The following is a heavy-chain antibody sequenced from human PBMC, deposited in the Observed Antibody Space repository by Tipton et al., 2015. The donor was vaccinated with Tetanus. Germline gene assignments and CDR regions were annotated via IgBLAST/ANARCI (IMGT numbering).Heavy chain of an antibody. Sequence: TLSLTCTVSGGSISSYYWSWIRQPPGKGLEWIGYIYYSGSTNYNPSLKSRVTISVDTSKNQFSLKLSSVTAADTAVYYCARANSSGRYNWFDPGRQATLATVSS. D-gene: IGHD6-19*01. CDR1: GGSISSYY. CDR3: ARANSSGRYNWFDP. CDR2: IYYSGST. V-gene: IGHV4-59*01. J-gene: IGHJ5*02.